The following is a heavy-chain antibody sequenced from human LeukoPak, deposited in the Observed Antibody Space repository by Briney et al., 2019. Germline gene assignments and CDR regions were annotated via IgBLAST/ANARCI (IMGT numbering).Heavy chain of an antibody. CDR3: ARDTAMALDY. CDR1: GFTFSSYS. V-gene: IGHV3-48*01. CDR2: ISSSSSTI. Sequence: GGSLRLSCAASGFTFSSYSMNWVRQAPGKGLEWVSYISSSSSTIYYADSVKGRFTISRDNAKNSLYLQMNSLRAEDTAVYYCARDTAMALDYWGQGTLVTVSS. J-gene: IGHJ4*02. D-gene: IGHD5-18*01.